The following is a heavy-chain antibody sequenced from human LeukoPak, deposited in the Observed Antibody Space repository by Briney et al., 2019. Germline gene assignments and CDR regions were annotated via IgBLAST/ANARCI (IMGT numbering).Heavy chain of an antibody. CDR2: IALDAYRE. J-gene: IGHJ4*02. D-gene: IGHD4/OR15-4a*01. Sequence: GGSLRLPCAASGFTFSSYAMHWVRQAPGKGLEWVAVIALDAYREYHADSVKGRFTISRDNSKNTLYLQMNSLRAEDTAVYYCARDFSGASRIDYWGQGTLVTVSS. CDR1: GFTFSSYA. V-gene: IGHV3-30-3*01. CDR3: ARDFSGASRIDY.